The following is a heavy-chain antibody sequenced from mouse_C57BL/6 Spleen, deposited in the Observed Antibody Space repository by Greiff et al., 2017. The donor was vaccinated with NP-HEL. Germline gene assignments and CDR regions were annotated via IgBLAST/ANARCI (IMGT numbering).Heavy chain of an antibody. J-gene: IGHJ4*01. CDR1: GFNIKNTY. D-gene: IGHD2-4*01. Sequence: EVQLQQSVAGFVRPGGSVKLSCAASGFNIKNTYMYWVQQSPEQGLEWIGRIGAANGNTKYAPKLQGKATITADTSSNTIYLQLSSLTSEDTAIYYCAREDDYSYYYAMDYWGQGTSLTVSS. CDR2: IGAANGNT. V-gene: IGHV14-3*01. CDR3: AREDDYSYYYAMDY.